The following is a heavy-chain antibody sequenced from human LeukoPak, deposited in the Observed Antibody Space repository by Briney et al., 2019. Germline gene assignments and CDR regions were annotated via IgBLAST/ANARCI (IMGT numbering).Heavy chain of an antibody. CDR1: GFTFSSYS. Sequence: GGSLRLSCAASGFTFSSYSMTWVRQAPGKGLEWVSYISSSGSTIYYADSVKGRFTISRDNAKNSLYPQMNSLRAEDTAVYYCARDGIERYSYGPGFDYWGQGTLVTVSS. J-gene: IGHJ4*02. V-gene: IGHV3-48*04. D-gene: IGHD5-18*01. CDR3: ARDGIERYSYGPGFDY. CDR2: ISSSGSTI.